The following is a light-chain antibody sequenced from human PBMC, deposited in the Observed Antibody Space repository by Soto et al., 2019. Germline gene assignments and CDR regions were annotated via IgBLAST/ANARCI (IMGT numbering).Light chain of an antibody. CDR3: QQSYSTPLT. CDR1: QSISNY. J-gene: IGKJ4*01. Sequence: DILMTQSPSSLSASVGDRVTITCRASQSISNYLNWYQQKQGKAPNLLIYATSTLEGGVPSRFTGGGSGTHFTLSISSLQPEDFATYYCQQSYSTPLTFGGGTKVEIK. CDR2: ATS. V-gene: IGKV1-39*01.